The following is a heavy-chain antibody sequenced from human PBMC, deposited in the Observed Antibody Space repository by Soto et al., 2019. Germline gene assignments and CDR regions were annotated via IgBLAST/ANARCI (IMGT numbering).Heavy chain of an antibody. J-gene: IGHJ4*02. CDR2: IWYDGSNK. D-gene: IGHD4-17*01. Sequence: GGSLRLSCAASGFTFSSYGMHWVRQAPGKGLEWVAVIWYDGSNKYYADSVKGRFTISRDNSKNTLYLQMNSLRAEDTAVYYCARDHYGVPSSPYFDYWGQGTLVTVSS. V-gene: IGHV3-33*01. CDR3: ARDHYGVPSSPYFDY. CDR1: GFTFSSYG.